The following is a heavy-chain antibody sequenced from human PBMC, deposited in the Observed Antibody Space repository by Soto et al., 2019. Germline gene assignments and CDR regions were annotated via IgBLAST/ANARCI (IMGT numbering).Heavy chain of an antibody. CDR3: ASGITIFGVVTLNYFDY. CDR2: IYYSGST. V-gene: IGHV4-39*01. Sequence: TLSLTCTVSGGSISSSSYYWGWIRQPPGKGLEWIGSIYYSGSTYYNPSLKSRVTISVDTSKNQFSLKLSSVTAADTAVYYCASGITIFGVVTLNYFDYWGQGTLVTVSS. D-gene: IGHD3-3*01. CDR1: GGSISSSSYY. J-gene: IGHJ4*02.